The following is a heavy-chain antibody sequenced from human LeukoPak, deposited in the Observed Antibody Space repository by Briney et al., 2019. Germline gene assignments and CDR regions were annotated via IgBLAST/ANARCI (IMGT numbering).Heavy chain of an antibody. J-gene: IGHJ4*02. CDR3: ARVGYSYGRGYGY. CDR1: GGSFSGYY. D-gene: IGHD5-18*01. CDR2: INHSGST. V-gene: IGHV4-34*01. Sequence: TSETLSLTCAVYGGSFSGYYWSWIRQPPGKGLEWIGEINHSGSTNYNPSLKSRVTISVDTSKNQFSLKLSSVTAADTAGYYCARVGYSYGRGYGYWGQGTLVTVSS.